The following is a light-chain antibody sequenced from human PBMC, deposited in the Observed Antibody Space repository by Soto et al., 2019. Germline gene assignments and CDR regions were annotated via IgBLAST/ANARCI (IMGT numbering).Light chain of an antibody. V-gene: IGLV1-40*01. Sequence: QSVLTQPPSVSGAPGQRVTISCTGSSSNIGAGYDVHWYQQRPGTAPKLLIFGNNNRPSGVPDRFSGSKSGTSASLAIPGLQAEDEADYYCQSYDSSLSGVVFGGGTKVTVL. J-gene: IGLJ2*01. CDR1: SSNIGAGYD. CDR3: QSYDSSLSGVV. CDR2: GNN.